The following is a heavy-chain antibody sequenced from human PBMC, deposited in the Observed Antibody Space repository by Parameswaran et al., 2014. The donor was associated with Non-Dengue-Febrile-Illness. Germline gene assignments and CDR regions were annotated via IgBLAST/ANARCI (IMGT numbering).Heavy chain of an antibody. J-gene: IGHJ6*02. D-gene: IGHD3-22*01. CDR3: ARDFPRDSSGSVTPYYYYGMDV. Sequence: WVRQAPGQGLEWMGWISAYNGNTNYAQKLQGRVTMTTDTSTSTAYMELRSLRSDDTAVYYCARDFPRDSSGSVTPYYYYGMDVWGQGTTVTVSS. CDR2: ISAYNGNT. V-gene: IGHV1-18*01.